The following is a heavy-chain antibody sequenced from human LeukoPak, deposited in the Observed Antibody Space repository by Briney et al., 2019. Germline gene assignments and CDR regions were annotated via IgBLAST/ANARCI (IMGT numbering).Heavy chain of an antibody. CDR2: INQDGSEI. Sequence: GGSLRLSCAASGFTFNDYWMSWVRQAPGRGLEWVANINQDGSEIYYVDSMKGRFTSSRDNRKNSVYLQMNSLRAEDTAVYYCARSSWGSSTNSWGQGTLVTVSP. V-gene: IGHV3-7*01. J-gene: IGHJ4*02. CDR3: ARSSWGSSTNS. CDR1: GFTFNDYW. D-gene: IGHD3-16*01.